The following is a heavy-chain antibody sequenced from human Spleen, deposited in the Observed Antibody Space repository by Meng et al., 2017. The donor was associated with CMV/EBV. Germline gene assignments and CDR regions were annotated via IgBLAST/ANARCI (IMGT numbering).Heavy chain of an antibody. J-gene: IGHJ5*02. D-gene: IGHD3-16*01. CDR2: INHSGST. Sequence: QVQLQQWGAGLLKPSETLSLTCAVYGGSFRGYYWSWIRQPPGKGLEWIGEINHSGSTNYNPSLKSRVTISVDTSKNQFSLKLSSVTAADTAVYYCARGRIGRSIMITFGGVTANWFDPWGQGTLVTVSS. V-gene: IGHV4-34*01. CDR3: ARGRIGRSIMITFGGVTANWFDP. CDR1: GGSFRGYY.